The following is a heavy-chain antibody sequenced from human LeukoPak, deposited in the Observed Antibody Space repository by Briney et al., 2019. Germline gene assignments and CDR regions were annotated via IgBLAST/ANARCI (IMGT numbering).Heavy chain of an antibody. CDR3: ARDSITYYDFWSGYFYYMDV. CDR1: GFTFSTYS. V-gene: IGHV3-21*01. D-gene: IGHD3-3*01. Sequence: GGSLRLSCAASGFTFSTYSMNWVRQAPGKGLEWVSSISSSSSYIYYADSVKGRFTISRDNAKNSLYLQMNSLRAEDTAVYYCARDSITYYDFWSGYFYYMDVWGKGTTVTVSS. CDR2: ISSSSSYI. J-gene: IGHJ6*03.